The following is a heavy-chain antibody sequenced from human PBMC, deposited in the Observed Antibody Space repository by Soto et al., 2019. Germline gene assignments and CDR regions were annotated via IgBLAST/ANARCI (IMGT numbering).Heavy chain of an antibody. V-gene: IGHV4-39*01. D-gene: IGHD3-9*01. CDR3: ARHLGVSQAYFDWLSPFDY. J-gene: IGHJ4*02. Sequence: QLQLQEPGPGLVKPSETLSLTCTVSGGSISSSSYYWGWIRQPPGKGLEWIGSIYYSGSTYYNPTLKSRVSISVDTSKNQFSLKLSSVTAADTAVYYCARHLGVSQAYFDWLSPFDYWGQGTLVTVSS. CDR1: GGSISSSSYY. CDR2: IYYSGST.